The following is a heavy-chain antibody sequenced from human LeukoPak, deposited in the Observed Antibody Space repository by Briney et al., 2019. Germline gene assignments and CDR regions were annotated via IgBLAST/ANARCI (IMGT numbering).Heavy chain of an antibody. V-gene: IGHV3-30*18. Sequence: GGSLRLSCAASGFTFSSYGMHWVRQAPGKGLEWVAVISYDGSNKYYADSVKGRFTISRDNSKNTLYLQMNSLRAEDTAVYYCAKDTNYCSSTSCSLGAFDIWGQGTMVTVSS. J-gene: IGHJ3*02. CDR2: ISYDGSNK. CDR3: AKDTNYCSSTSCSLGAFDI. CDR1: GFTFSSYG. D-gene: IGHD2-2*01.